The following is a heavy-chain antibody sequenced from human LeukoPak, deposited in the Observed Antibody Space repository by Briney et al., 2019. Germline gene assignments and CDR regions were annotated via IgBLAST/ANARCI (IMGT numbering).Heavy chain of an antibody. V-gene: IGHV3-53*01. CDR1: GFTVSSNS. J-gene: IGHJ4*02. Sequence: PGGSLRLSCTVSGFTVSSNSMSWVRQAPGKGLEWVSFIYSDNTHYSDSVKGRFTISRDNSKNTLYLQMNSLRAEDTAVYYCAREVAATSIFDYWGQGTLVTVSS. CDR2: IYSDNT. D-gene: IGHD1-26*01. CDR3: AREVAATSIFDY.